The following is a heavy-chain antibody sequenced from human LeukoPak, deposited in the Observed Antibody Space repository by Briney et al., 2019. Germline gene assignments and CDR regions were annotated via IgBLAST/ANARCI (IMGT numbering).Heavy chain of an antibody. CDR1: GYTFTSYG. D-gene: IGHD3-3*01. CDR3: ARPDDFWSGSDAFDI. Sequence: GASVKVSCKASGYTFTSYGISWVRQAPGQGLEWMGWINPNSGGTNYAQKFQGRVTMTRDTSISTAYMELSRLRSDDTAVYYCARPDDFWSGSDAFDIWGQGTMVTVSS. CDR2: INPNSGGT. V-gene: IGHV1-2*02. J-gene: IGHJ3*02.